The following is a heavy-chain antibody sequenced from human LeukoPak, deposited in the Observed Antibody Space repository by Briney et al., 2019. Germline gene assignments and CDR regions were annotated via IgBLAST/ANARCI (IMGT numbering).Heavy chain of an antibody. V-gene: IGHV5-51*01. CDR1: GYSFTSYW. D-gene: IGHD2-21*02. CDR3: ARLGSDAAYCGGDCYGRLDY. Sequence: GASLQISCKGSGYSFTSYWIGWVRPVRGKGLEWMGIIYPGDSDTRYSPSFQGQVTISADKSISTAYLQWSSLKASDTAMYYCARLGSDAAYCGGDCYGRLDYWGQGTLVTVSS. CDR2: IYPGDSDT. J-gene: IGHJ4*02.